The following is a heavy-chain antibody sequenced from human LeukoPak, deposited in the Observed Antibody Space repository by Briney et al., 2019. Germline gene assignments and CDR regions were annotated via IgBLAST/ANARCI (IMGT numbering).Heavy chain of an antibody. Sequence: SVKVSCKASGGTFSNYAISWVRQAPGQGLEWMGGIIPIFGTANYAQKFRGRVTITADKSTRTAYMELSSLRSEDTAVYYCARENDTRDPPHFDYWGQGTLVTVSS. V-gene: IGHV1-69*06. CDR1: GGTFSNYA. CDR3: ARENDTRDPPHFDY. J-gene: IGHJ4*02. D-gene: IGHD3-22*01. CDR2: IIPIFGTA.